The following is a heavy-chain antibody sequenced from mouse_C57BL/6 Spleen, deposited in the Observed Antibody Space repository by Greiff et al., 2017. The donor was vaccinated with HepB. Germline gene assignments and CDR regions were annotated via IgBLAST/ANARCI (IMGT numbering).Heavy chain of an antibody. Sequence: VKLMESGAELVRPGTSVKMSCKASGYTFTNYWIGWAKQRPGHGLEWIGDIYPGGGYTNYNEKFKGKATLTADKSSSTAYMQFSSLTSEDSAIYYCARFPYAYYFDYWGQGTTLTVSS. J-gene: IGHJ2*01. CDR3: ARFPYAYYFDY. D-gene: IGHD6-5*01. CDR1: GYTFTNYW. CDR2: IYPGGGYT. V-gene: IGHV1-63*01.